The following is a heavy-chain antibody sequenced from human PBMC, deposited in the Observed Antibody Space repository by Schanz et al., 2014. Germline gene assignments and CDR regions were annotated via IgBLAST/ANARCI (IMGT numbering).Heavy chain of an antibody. J-gene: IGHJ4*02. V-gene: IGHV3-7*01. CDR1: GFTFSKYG. CDR2: IKQDGSEK. Sequence: VQLVESGGGVVQPGRSLRLSCAASGFTFSKYGVHWVRQAPGKGLEWVANIKQDGSEKYYVDSVKGRFTISRDNAKKSLYLRMNSLRAEDTAVYYCAKYGGGYSYGFVEYWGQGILVTVSS. CDR3: AKYGGGYSYGFVEY. D-gene: IGHD5-18*01.